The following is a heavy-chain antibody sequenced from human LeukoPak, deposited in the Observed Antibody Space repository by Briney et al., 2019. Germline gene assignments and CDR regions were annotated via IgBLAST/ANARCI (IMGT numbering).Heavy chain of an antibody. CDR2: INSDGSST. Sequence: PGGSLRPSCAASGFTLSNYWMHWVRPAPGKGLVWVSRINSDGSSTSDADSVKGRFTISRDNAKNTLYLQMNSLRAEDTAVYYCAAYDSSGYSVKYFQHWGQGTLVTVSS. D-gene: IGHD3-22*01. CDR3: AAYDSSGYSVKYFQH. V-gene: IGHV3-74*01. CDR1: GFTLSNYW. J-gene: IGHJ1*01.